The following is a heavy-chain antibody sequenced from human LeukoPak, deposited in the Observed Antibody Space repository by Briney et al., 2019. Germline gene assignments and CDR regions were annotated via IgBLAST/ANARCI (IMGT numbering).Heavy chain of an antibody. Sequence: ASVKVSCKASGYTFTGHYMHWVRQAPGQGLEWMGWINPKNAGTNFAQRFQGRVTMTRDTSISTVYMELSRLRSDDTALYYCARGTGDGLDYWGQGTLVTVSS. V-gene: IGHV1-2*02. CDR3: ARGTGDGLDY. CDR1: GYTFTGHY. D-gene: IGHD7-27*01. CDR2: INPKNAGT. J-gene: IGHJ4*02.